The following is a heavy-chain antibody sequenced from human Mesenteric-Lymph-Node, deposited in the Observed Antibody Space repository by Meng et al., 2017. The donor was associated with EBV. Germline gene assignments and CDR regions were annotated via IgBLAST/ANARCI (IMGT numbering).Heavy chain of an antibody. CDR1: GGSIKSSSSY. J-gene: IGHJ4*02. Sequence: ELQESGPGLGKPSVTLSLTCTVSGGSIKSSSSYWGWIRQPTGKGLEWIGSTYYSGSPSFNPSLKSRVTISVDTSKNQISLKLTSVTAADTAVYYCARGHLGYYDSSGYLDSWGQGTLVTVSS. D-gene: IGHD3-22*01. CDR2: TYYSGSP. V-gene: IGHV4-39*07. CDR3: ARGHLGYYDSSGYLDS.